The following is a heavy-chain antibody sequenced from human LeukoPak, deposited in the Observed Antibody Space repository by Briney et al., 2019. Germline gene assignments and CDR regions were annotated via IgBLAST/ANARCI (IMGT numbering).Heavy chain of an antibody. CDR2: INPNSGGT. CDR1: GYTFTSYY. V-gene: IGHV1-2*02. J-gene: IGHJ4*02. Sequence: ASVTVSCKASGYTFTSYYMHWVRQAPGQGLEWMGWINPNSGGTNYAQKFQGRVTMTRDTSISTAYMELSRLRSDDTAVYFCARDLPGSGPNFDYWGQGTLVTVSS. D-gene: IGHD3-10*01. CDR3: ARDLPGSGPNFDY.